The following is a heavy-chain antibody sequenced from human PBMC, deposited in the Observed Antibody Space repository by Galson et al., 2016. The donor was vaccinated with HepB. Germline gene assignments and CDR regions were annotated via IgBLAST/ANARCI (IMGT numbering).Heavy chain of an antibody. J-gene: IGHJ6*02. Sequence: SLRLSCAASGFTFSSYWMHCDRQAPGHGLMWVSRISGDGNCTSYADSVKGRFAISRDNAKNTLYLQLNSLRGEDTAVYYCTRAVYSSSWLLYYGMDVWGQGTTVTVSS. D-gene: IGHD6-13*01. V-gene: IGHV3-74*01. CDR2: ISGDGNCT. CDR1: GFTFSSYW. CDR3: TRAVYSSSWLLYYGMDV.